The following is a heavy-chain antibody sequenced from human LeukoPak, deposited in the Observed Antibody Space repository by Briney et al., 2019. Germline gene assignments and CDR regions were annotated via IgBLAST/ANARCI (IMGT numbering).Heavy chain of an antibody. CDR1: GFTVDDYG. Sequence: GGSLRLSCAASGFTVDDYGMSWVRQVPGKGLAWVASINWNGGSTRYADSVKCRFTISRDNARNSLYLQMNSLRAEDTALYYCARGGYFDSSAYINAPDYWGQGTLVTVST. D-gene: IGHD3-22*01. V-gene: IGHV3-20*04. J-gene: IGHJ4*02. CDR3: ARGGYFDSSAYINAPDY. CDR2: INWNGGST.